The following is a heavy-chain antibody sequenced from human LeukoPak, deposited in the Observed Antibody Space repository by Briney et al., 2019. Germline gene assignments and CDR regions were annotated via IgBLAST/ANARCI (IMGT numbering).Heavy chain of an antibody. J-gene: IGHJ4*02. V-gene: IGHV3-30*02. Sequence: GGSLRLSCAASGFTFSSYGMHWVRQAPGKGLERVAFIRYDGSNKYYADSLKGRFTISRDNSKNTLYLQMNSLRAEDTAVYYCAKPGFGSYGCIDYWGQGTLVTVSS. CDR2: IRYDGSNK. CDR1: GFTFSSYG. CDR3: AKPGFGSYGCIDY. D-gene: IGHD5-18*01.